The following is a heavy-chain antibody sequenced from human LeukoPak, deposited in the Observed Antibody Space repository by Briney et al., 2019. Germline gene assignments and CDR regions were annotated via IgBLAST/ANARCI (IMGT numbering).Heavy chain of an antibody. CDR1: GFTFSSNG. Sequence: GRSLRLSCAASGFTFSSNGMHWVRQAPGKGLEWVAVIWYDGSKKYYADSVKGRFTISRDNSKNTLYLQMNSLRAEETAVYYCARMGGSHLDYWGQGTLVTVSS. CDR3: ARMGGSHLDY. CDR2: IWYDGSKK. V-gene: IGHV3-33*01. J-gene: IGHJ4*02. D-gene: IGHD1-26*01.